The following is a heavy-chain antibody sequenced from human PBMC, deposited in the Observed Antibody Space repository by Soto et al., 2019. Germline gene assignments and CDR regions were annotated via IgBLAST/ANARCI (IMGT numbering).Heavy chain of an antibody. D-gene: IGHD6-13*01. CDR2: VNHSGST. J-gene: IGHJ4*02. CDR1: GGSFSGYY. CDR3: ARGPHEPPSKGSSWYFDY. V-gene: IGHV4-34*01. Sequence: SETLSLTCAVYGGSFSGYYWSWIRQPPGKGLEWIGEVNHSGSTNYNPSLKSRVTISVDTSKNQFSLKLSSVTAADTAVYYCARGPHEPPSKGSSWYFDYWGQGTLVT.